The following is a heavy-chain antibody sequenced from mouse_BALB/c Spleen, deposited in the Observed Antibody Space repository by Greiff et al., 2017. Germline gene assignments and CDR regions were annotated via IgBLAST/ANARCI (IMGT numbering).Heavy chain of an antibody. Sequence: EVKLMESGGGLVKPGGSLKLSCAASGFTFSDYYMYWVRQTPEKRLEWVATISDGGSYTYYPDSVKGRFTISRDNAKNNLYLQMSSLKSEDTAMYYCARGRGTMITTSGNYAMDYWGQGTSVTVSS. CDR1: GFTFSDYY. D-gene: IGHD2-4*01. CDR3: ARGRGTMITTSGNYAMDY. V-gene: IGHV5-4*02. CDR2: ISDGGSYT. J-gene: IGHJ4*01.